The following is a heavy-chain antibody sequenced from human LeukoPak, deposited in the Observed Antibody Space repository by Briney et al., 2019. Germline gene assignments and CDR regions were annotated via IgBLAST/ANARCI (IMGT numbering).Heavy chain of an antibody. CDR1: GYTFTNYA. CDR2: INTGNGNT. V-gene: IGHV1-3*04. CDR3: ARGGTSGWRTPNDDY. D-gene: IGHD6-19*01. J-gene: IGHJ4*02. Sequence: GASVKVSCKASGYTFTNYAMHWVRQAPGQRLEWMGWINTGNGNTKYSQEFQGRVTITRDTSTNTVYMELRSLRSDDTAVYYCARGGTSGWRTPNDDYWGQGTLVTVSS.